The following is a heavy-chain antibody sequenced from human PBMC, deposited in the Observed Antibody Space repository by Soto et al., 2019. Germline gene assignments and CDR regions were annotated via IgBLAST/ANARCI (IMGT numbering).Heavy chain of an antibody. J-gene: IGHJ4*02. CDR3: ARGRSEWELLRTPLDY. Sequence: QVQLVQSGAEVKKPGSSVKVSCKASGGTFSSYAISGVRQAPGQGLEGMGGIIPIFGTANYAQKFQGRVTITADKSTGTAYMELSSLRSEGTVVYYCARGRSEWELLRTPLDYWGQGTLVTVSS. CDR2: IIPIFGTA. V-gene: IGHV1-69*06. CDR1: GGTFSSYA. D-gene: IGHD1-26*01.